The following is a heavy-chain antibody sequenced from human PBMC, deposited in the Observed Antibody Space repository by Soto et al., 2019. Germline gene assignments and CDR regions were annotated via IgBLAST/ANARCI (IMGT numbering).Heavy chain of an antibody. CDR2: INAGNGDT. V-gene: IGHV1-3*01. CDR3: ARGTNPTSFTLDY. CDR1: GYTFASYA. J-gene: IGHJ4*02. Sequence: QVQLVQSGAEVKEPGASVRVSCEASGYTFASYAMHWVRQAPRQRLEWLGWINAGNGDTRSSQRFQARVTIIRDTPANTAYMEVSSLSSEDTAVYYCARGTNPTSFTLDYWGQGTLVTVSS.